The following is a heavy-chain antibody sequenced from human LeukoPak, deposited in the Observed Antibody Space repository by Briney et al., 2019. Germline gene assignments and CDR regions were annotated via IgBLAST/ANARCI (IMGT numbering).Heavy chain of an antibody. V-gene: IGHV4-34*01. CDR1: GASFSGYY. D-gene: IGHD1-26*01. J-gene: IGHJ6*03. CDR3: ARLLLGSTKYYYYMDV. Sequence: SETLSLTCAVSGASFSGYYWSWIRQPPGMGLEWIGEINRSGSTNYNPSLKSRVTISVDTSKSQFSLTLSPVTAADTAVYYCARLLLGSTKYYYYMDVWGKGTTVTISS. CDR2: INRSGST.